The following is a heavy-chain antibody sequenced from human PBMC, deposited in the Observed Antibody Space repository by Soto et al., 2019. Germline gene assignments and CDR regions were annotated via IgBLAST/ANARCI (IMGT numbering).Heavy chain of an antibody. CDR3: ARSYGSGSYHYYYYGMDV. V-gene: IGHV1-69*12. Sequence: QVQLVQSGAEVKKPGSSVKVSCKASGGTFSSYAISWVRQAPGQGLEWMGGIIPIFGTANYAQKFQGRVTITADESTSTAYMELGSLRSEDTAVYYCARSYGSGSYHYYYYGMDVWGQGTTVTVSS. J-gene: IGHJ6*02. D-gene: IGHD3-10*01. CDR2: IIPIFGTA. CDR1: GGTFSSYA.